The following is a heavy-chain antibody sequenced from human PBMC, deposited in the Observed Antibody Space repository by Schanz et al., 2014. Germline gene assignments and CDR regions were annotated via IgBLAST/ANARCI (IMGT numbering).Heavy chain of an antibody. CDR3: ARSGSSNWYFFDY. CDR2: INAGTGNT. V-gene: IGHV1-3*01. Sequence: QVQLVQSGAELRKPGTSVKVSCKASGYSFTPFPIHWVRQAPGQRLEWMGWINAGTGNTEYSQKFQGRVTITRDTLASTAYMEVSSLRSEDTAVYYCARSGSSNWYFFDYWGQGTLVTVSS. D-gene: IGHD6-13*01. J-gene: IGHJ4*02. CDR1: GYSFTPFP.